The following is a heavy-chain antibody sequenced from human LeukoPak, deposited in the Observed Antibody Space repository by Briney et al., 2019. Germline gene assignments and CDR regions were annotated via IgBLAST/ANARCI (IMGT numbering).Heavy chain of an antibody. CDR3: ARDHEYSSPFGY. Sequence: ASVKVSCKASGYTFTGYYMHWVRQAPGQGLEWMGWISAYNGNANYAQKLQGRVTMTTDTSTSTAYMELRSLRSDDTAVYYCARDHEYSSPFGYWGQGTLVTVSS. D-gene: IGHD6-6*01. V-gene: IGHV1-18*04. J-gene: IGHJ4*02. CDR1: GYTFTGYY. CDR2: ISAYNGNA.